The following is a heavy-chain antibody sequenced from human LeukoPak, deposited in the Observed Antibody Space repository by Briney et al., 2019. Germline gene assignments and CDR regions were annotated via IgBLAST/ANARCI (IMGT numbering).Heavy chain of an antibody. J-gene: IGHJ4*02. CDR1: GFTFSSYS. CDR2: ISSSTSYI. V-gene: IGHV3-21*01. D-gene: IGHD4-17*01. CDR3: ARAGGSTVSHSDY. Sequence: GGSLRLSCAASGFTFSSYSMNWIRQAPGKGLEWVSSISSSTSYIYYADSVKGRFTISKDNAKNSLYLQMNSLRAEGTAVYYCARAGGSTVSHSDYWGQGTLVAVSS.